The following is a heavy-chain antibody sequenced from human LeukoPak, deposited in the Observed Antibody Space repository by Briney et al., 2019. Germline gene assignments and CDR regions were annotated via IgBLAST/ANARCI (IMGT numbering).Heavy chain of an antibody. V-gene: IGHV3-53*01. CDR1: GFTVSSNY. Sequence: GGSLRLSCAASGFTVSSNYMSWVRQAPGKGLEWVSTIYSDGVTYYADSVKGRFTVSRDNSKNTLYLQMNSLRAEDTAVYYCARDYYDSSAWGQGTLVTVSS. CDR2: IYSDGVT. J-gene: IGHJ4*02. D-gene: IGHD3-22*01. CDR3: ARDYYDSSA.